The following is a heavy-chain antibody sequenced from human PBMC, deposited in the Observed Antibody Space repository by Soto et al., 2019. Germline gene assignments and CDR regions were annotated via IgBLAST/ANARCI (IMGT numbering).Heavy chain of an antibody. CDR3: AMVDNYVTPTPQDV. D-gene: IGHD3-16*01. Sequence: QVQLVQSGDEVRKPGSSVKVSCKASGYTFATYGIAWVRQAPGQGLEWMGWISPSSGNTHYASKVQGRLTMPTDTPXSTAYMDLGSLTSDDTAVYYCAMVDNYVTPTPQDVWGQGTTVTVSS. CDR1: GYTFATYG. CDR2: ISPSSGNT. J-gene: IGHJ6*02. V-gene: IGHV1-18*01.